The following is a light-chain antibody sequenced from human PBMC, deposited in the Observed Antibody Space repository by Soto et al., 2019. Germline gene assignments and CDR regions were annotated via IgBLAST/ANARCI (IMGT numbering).Light chain of an antibody. CDR1: QGISSY. J-gene: IGKJ2*01. V-gene: IGKV1-9*01. CDR2: AAS. Sequence: DIRLTQSPSFLSASVGDRVTITCRASQGISSYLAWYQHKPGKAPKLLIYAASTLRSGVLLRFSRSASGTDFTLTFSRLQPEEFATYYCQQLNSYPYTFGQGTKLEIK. CDR3: QQLNSYPYT.